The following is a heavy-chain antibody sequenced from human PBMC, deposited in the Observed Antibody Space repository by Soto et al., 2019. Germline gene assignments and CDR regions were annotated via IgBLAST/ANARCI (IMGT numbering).Heavy chain of an antibody. D-gene: IGHD3-3*01. J-gene: IGHJ6*02. Sequence: PSETLCLTGAVSGGAFSGYYWSWIRHPPGKALDWIGEINHSGSTNYNPSLKSRVTISVDTSKNQFSLKLSSVTAADTDVYYCARVTTYDFWSGYRRGGSYGMDVWGQGTTVTVSS. CDR1: GGAFSGYY. CDR3: ARVTTYDFWSGYRRGGSYGMDV. CDR2: INHSGST. V-gene: IGHV4-34*01.